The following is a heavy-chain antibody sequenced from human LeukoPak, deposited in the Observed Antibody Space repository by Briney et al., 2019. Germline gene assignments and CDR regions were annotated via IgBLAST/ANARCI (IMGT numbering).Heavy chain of an antibody. J-gene: IGHJ4*02. CDR1: GGTFSSYA. V-gene: IGHV1-2*02. CDR2: INPNSGGT. D-gene: IGHD6-6*01. Sequence: GASVKVSCKASGGTFSSYAISWVRRAPGQGLEWMGGINPNSGGTNYAQKFRGRVTMTRDTSISTAYMELSRLRSDDTAVYYCARDLEYSSSPGFDFWGQGTLVTVSS. CDR3: ARDLEYSSSPGFDF.